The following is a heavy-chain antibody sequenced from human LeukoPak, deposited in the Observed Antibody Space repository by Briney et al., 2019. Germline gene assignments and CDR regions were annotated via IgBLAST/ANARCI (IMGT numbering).Heavy chain of an antibody. V-gene: IGHV3-48*01. CDR1: GFTFSSYS. J-gene: IGHJ4*02. CDR3: ARDYGYGFGY. Sequence: GGSLRLSCAVSGFTFSSYSMNWVRQAPGKGLEWISYIGKSSSSISYADSVKGRFTISTDNAKSSLYLQMNSLRAEDTAVYYCARDYGYGFGYWGQGTLVTVSS. D-gene: IGHD5-18*01. CDR2: IGKSSSSI.